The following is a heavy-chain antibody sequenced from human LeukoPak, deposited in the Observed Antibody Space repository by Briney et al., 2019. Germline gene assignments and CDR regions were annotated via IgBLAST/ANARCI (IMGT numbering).Heavy chain of an antibody. CDR3: AKGYTYYDFWSGLYGMDV. D-gene: IGHD3-3*01. V-gene: IGHV3-23*01. J-gene: IGHJ6*02. CDR2: XXXSGGST. CDR1: XXA. Sequence: XXAMTWXRQAPXKGXEWVXAXXXSGGSTYYADSVKGRFTISRDNSKNTLYLQMNSLRAEDTAVYYCAKGYTYYDFWSGLYGMDVWGQGTTVTVSS.